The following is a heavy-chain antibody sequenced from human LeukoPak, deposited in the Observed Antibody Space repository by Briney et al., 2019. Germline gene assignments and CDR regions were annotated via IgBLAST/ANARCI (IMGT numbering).Heavy chain of an antibody. J-gene: IGHJ4*02. D-gene: IGHD3-3*01. Sequence: GESLRLSCAGSGFIFSDFYMNWIRQAPGKGLEWVSFISGSSSYIFFADSVKGRFTISRDNAKNLLYLQMNSLRAEDTALYYCARGGRFLEYWGQGTLVTVSS. CDR1: GFIFSDFY. V-gene: IGHV3-11*06. CDR3: ARGGRFLEY. CDR2: ISGSSSYI.